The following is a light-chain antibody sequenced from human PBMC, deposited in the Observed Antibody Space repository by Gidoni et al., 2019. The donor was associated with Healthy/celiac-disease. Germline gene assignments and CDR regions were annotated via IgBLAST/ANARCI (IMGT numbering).Light chain of an antibody. J-gene: IGKJ1*01. Sequence: DIQMTPSPSTLSASVGDRVPIICRGSRSISSWLVWYQQKPGKAPMLLICKASSLASGVPSRCSGGGSRTEFTLTISRLQPDDFATYYCQQYNRYCTFXQXTKVXIK. CDR3: QQYNRYCT. CDR1: RSISSW. CDR2: KAS. V-gene: IGKV1-5*03.